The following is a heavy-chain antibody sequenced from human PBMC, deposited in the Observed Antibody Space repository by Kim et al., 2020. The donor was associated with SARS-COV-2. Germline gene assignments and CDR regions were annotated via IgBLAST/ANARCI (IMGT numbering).Heavy chain of an antibody. CDR2: ISYDGSNK. CDR1: GFTFSSYA. Sequence: GGSLRLSCAASGFTFSSYAMHWVRQAPGKGLEWVAVISYDGSNKYYADSAKGRFTISRDNYKNTLYLQMNSLRAEDTAVYYCARGGVATHNDFDYWGQGTLVTVSS. J-gene: IGHJ4*02. CDR3: ARGGVATHNDFDY. V-gene: IGHV3-30*04. D-gene: IGHD5-12*01.